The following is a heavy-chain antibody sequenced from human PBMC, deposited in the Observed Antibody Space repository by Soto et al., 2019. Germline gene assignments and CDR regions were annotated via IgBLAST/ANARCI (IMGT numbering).Heavy chain of an antibody. J-gene: IGHJ6*02. D-gene: IGHD6-19*01. CDR1: GGTFSSYA. Sequence: ASVKVSCKASGGTFSSYAISWVRQAPGQGLEWMGGIIPIFGTANYAQKFQGRVTITADESTSTAYMELSSLRSEDTAVYYCARDGTAVAGTHGMDVWGQGTTVTVSS. CDR2: IIPIFGTA. V-gene: IGHV1-69*13. CDR3: ARDGTAVAGTHGMDV.